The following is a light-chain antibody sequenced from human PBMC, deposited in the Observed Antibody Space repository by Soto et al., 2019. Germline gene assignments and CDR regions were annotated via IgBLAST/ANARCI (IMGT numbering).Light chain of an antibody. V-gene: IGKV1-39*01. CDR1: QHISNY. CDR2: SAS. Sequence: DIQMTQSPSSLSASIGDRVTITCRANQHISNYVNWYQQRPGKAPRVLIFSASTLQSGVPSRFSGSGSGTDFTLTISNLEPEDFGTYFCQQSYSTPGALTFGGGTRVDIK. J-gene: IGKJ4*01. CDR3: QQSYSTPGALT.